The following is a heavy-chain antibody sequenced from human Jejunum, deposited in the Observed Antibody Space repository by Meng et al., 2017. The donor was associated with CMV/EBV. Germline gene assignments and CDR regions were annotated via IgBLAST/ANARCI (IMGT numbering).Heavy chain of an antibody. CDR3: ARGRGYNWNPLGK. CDR1: EFTVSTNY. V-gene: IGHV3-66*01. D-gene: IGHD1-20*01. Sequence: EVQLVESGXGLVHPWGSLRLSCAASEFTVSTNYMTWVRQTPGRGLEWVSVIYSDGSTSYADSVKGRFIISRDSSKDTLYLQMNSLRVEDTALYYCARGRGYNWNPLGKWGPGTLVTVSS. CDR2: IYSDGST. J-gene: IGHJ4*02.